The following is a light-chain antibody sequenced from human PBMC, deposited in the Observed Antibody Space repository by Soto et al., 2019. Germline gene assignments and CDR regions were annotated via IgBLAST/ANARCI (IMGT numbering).Light chain of an antibody. CDR1: QSVSSY. V-gene: IGKV3-11*01. Sequence: EIVLTQSPATLSLSPGERATLSCRASQSVSSYLAWYQQKPGQAPRLLIYDASNRATGIPARFSGSGSGTDFTLTISSLEPEDFAVYYCQQRFNWPPKYTFGQGPKLEIK. J-gene: IGKJ2*01. CDR2: DAS. CDR3: QQRFNWPPKYT.